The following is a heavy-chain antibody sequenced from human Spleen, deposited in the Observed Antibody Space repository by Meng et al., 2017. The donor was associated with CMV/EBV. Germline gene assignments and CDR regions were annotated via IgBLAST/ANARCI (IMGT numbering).Heavy chain of an antibody. CDR3: ARGAASGSSPFGRDY. J-gene: IGHJ4*02. CDR1: GYTFSSYG. D-gene: IGHD1-26*01. Sequence: SGYTFSSYGITWVRQAPGQGLEWMGWISVYNGNTKYARNLQGRVTMTTDTSTSTAYMELRSLRFDDTAVYYCARGAASGSSPFGRDYWGQGTLVTVSS. CDR2: ISVYNGNT. V-gene: IGHV1-18*01.